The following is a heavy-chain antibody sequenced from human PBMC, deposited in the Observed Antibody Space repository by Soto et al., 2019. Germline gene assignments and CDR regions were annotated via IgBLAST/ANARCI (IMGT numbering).Heavy chain of an antibody. CDR2: ISGSGGST. CDR1: GFTFSSYA. CDR3: AKDRDITMIVVVITFDY. Sequence: GGSLRLSCAASGFTFSSYAMSWVRQAPGKGLEWVSAISGSGGSTYYADSVKGRFTISRDNSKNTLYLQMNSLRAEDTAVYYCAKDRDITMIVVVITFDYWGQGTLVTVSS. V-gene: IGHV3-23*01. D-gene: IGHD3-22*01. J-gene: IGHJ4*02.